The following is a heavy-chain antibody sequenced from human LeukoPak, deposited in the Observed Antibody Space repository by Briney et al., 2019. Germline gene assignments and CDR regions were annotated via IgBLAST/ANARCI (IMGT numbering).Heavy chain of an antibody. J-gene: IGHJ2*01. CDR1: GGSFSGYY. CDR2: INHSGST. V-gene: IGHV4-34*01. CDR3: ARVLKGSSGQHWYFDL. Sequence: PSETLSLTCAVYGGSFSGYYWSWIRQPPGKGLEWIGEINHSGSTNYNPSLKSRVTISVDTSKNQFSLKLSSVTAADTAVYYCARVLKGSSGQHWYFDLWGRGTLVTVSS. D-gene: IGHD6-19*01.